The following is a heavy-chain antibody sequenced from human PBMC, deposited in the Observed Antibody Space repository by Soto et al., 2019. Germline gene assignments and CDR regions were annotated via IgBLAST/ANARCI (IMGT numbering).Heavy chain of an antibody. J-gene: IGHJ4*02. Sequence: PSETLSLTCTISGSSVSVYYWSWIRQSTGPGLEWIGYIYASGSPYYNPSLRSRVTISADTSKNQISLKLTSPTAADTAVYYCARGVGSSPPQYWGRGTLVTVSS. D-gene: IGHD1-26*01. CDR2: IYASGSP. CDR1: GSSVSVYY. CDR3: ARGVGSSPPQY. V-gene: IGHV4-59*02.